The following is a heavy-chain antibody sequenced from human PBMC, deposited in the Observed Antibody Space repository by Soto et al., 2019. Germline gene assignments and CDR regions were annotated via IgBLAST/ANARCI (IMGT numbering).Heavy chain of an antibody. CDR1: GGSISSYYW. Sequence: TLSLTCTVSGGSISSYYWSWIRQPPGKALEWLARIDWDDDKYYSTSLKTRLTISKDTSKNQVVLTMTNMDPVDTATYYCARTNYDFWIFDYWGQGTLVTVS. V-gene: IGHV2-70*11. D-gene: IGHD3-3*01. CDR2: IDWDDDK. J-gene: IGHJ4*02. CDR3: ARTNYDFWIFDY.